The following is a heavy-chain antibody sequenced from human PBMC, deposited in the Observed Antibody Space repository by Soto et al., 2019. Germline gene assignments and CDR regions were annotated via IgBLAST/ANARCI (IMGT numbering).Heavy chain of an antibody. V-gene: IGHV4-31*03. CDR2: IYYSGST. CDR1: GGSISSGGYY. J-gene: IGHJ6*02. D-gene: IGHD2-15*01. CDR3: ARDRSRPPESPGYCSGGCYYYGMDV. Sequence: PSETLSLTCTVSGGSISSGGYYWSWIRQHPGKGLEWIGYIYYSGSTYYNPSLKSRVTISVDTSKKQFSLKLSSVTAADTAVYYCARDRSRPPESPGYCSGGCYYYGMDVWGQGTTVTVSS.